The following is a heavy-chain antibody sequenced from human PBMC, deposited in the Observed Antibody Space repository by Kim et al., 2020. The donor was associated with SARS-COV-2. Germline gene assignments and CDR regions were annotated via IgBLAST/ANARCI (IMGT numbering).Heavy chain of an antibody. V-gene: IGHV3-11*05. CDR2: ISSSSSYT. CDR3: ARVGYDYVWGSYRDYYYYYGMDV. Sequence: GGPLRRSCAASGFTFSDYYMSWIRQAPGKGLEWVSYISSSSSYTNYADSVKGRFTISRDNAKNSLYLQMNSLRAEDTAVYYCARVGYDYVWGSYRDYYYYYGMDVWGQGTAVTVTS. J-gene: IGHJ6*02. D-gene: IGHD3-16*02. CDR1: GFTFSDYY.